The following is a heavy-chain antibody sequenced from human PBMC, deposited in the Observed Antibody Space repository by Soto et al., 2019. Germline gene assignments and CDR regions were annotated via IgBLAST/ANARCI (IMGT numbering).Heavy chain of an antibody. CDR3: ASLWTGVIDEYYPSGNLSIGPHWCDP. Sequence: GESLKISCKGFEYSFNNYWIGWVRQMPGKGLEWMGIISPSDSYTRYSALFEGQVTMSVDKSTSTAYLQWSSLMASDTVMYYCASLWTGVIDEYYPSGNLSIGPHWCDPWGQGTLVTVSS. J-gene: IGHJ5*02. CDR2: ISPSDSYT. V-gene: IGHV5-51*01. D-gene: IGHD3-16*02. CDR1: EYSFNNYW.